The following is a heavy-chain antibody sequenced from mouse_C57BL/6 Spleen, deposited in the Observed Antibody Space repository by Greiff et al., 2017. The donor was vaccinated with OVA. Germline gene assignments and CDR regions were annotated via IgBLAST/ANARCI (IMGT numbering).Heavy chain of an antibody. CDR3: ASFITTVVATNAMDY. CDR2: ISSGSSTI. V-gene: IGHV5-17*01. Sequence: VQLKESGGGLVKPGGSLKLSCAASGFTFSDYGMHWVRQAPEKGLEWVAYISSGSSTIYYADTVKGRFTISRDNAKNTLFLQMTSLRSEDTAMYYCASFITTVVATNAMDYWGQGTSVTVSS. J-gene: IGHJ4*01. D-gene: IGHD1-1*01. CDR1: GFTFSDYG.